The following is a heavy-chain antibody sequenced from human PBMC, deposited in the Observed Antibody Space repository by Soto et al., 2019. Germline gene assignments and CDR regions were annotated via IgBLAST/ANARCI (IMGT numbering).Heavy chain of an antibody. J-gene: IGHJ3*01. CDR3: ARERAHQDFGWGVFRVDDLAL. CDR2: IIPIFGTA. D-gene: IGHD3-10*01. CDR1: GGTFSSYA. Sequence: QVQLVQSGAEVKKPGSSVKVSCKASGGTFSSYAISWVRQAPGQGLEWMGGIIPIFGTANYAQKFQGRVTLTADESTSPDYWERTSLGVEDSAVYYCARERAHQDFGWGVFRVDDLALCGQGP. V-gene: IGHV1-69*01.